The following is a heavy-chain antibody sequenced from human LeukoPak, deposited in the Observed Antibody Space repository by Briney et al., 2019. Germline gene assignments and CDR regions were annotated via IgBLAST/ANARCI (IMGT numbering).Heavy chain of an antibody. CDR3: AKGGLKGVLDY. CDR2: ISYDGSNK. CDR1: GFTFSSYG. V-gene: IGHV3-30*18. J-gene: IGHJ4*02. D-gene: IGHD2-8*01. Sequence: GSLRLSCAASGFTFSSYGMHWVRQAPGKRLEWVAVISYDGSNKYYADSVKGRFTISRDNSKNTLYLQMNSLRAEDTAVYYCAKGGLKGVLDYWGQGTLVTVSS.